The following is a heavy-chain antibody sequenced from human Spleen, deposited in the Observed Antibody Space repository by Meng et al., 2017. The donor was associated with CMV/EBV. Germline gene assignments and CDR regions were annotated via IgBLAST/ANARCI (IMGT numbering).Heavy chain of an antibody. CDR2: ISGSGDST. CDR3: AKGGFGVIINRFDY. CDR1: GFTFGSYA. J-gene: IGHJ4*02. Sequence: SGFTFGSYALRWVRQPPGKGLEWVSVISGSGDSTYYADSVKGRFTISRDNSKTTLYLQMNSLRAEDTALYYCAKGGFGVIINRFDYWGQGTLVTVSS. V-gene: IGHV3-23*01. D-gene: IGHD3-3*01.